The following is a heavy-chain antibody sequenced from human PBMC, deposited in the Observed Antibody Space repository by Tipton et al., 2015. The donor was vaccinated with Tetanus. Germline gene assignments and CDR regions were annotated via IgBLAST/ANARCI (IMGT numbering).Heavy chain of an antibody. Sequence: TLSLTCSVSGDSITSYYWSWIRQPPGKGLEWIGYISYSGSPHYNPSLKSQVTISMDTSRNQVSLKLNSVTAADTAVYYCARSRLADGGVGYWGQGTLVTVSS. CDR2: ISYSGSP. D-gene: IGHD3-16*01. CDR1: GDSITSYY. CDR3: ARSRLADGGVGY. J-gene: IGHJ4*02. V-gene: IGHV4-59*01.